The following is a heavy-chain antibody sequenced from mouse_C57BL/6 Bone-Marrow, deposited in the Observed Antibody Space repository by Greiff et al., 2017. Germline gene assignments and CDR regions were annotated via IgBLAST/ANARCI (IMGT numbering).Heavy chain of an antibody. V-gene: IGHV1-75*01. CDR3: ARRGGLPSFDY. CDR2: IFPGSGST. CDR1: GYTFTDYY. D-gene: IGHD2-4*01. Sequence: VMLVESGPELVKPGASVKISCKASGYTFTDYYINWVKQRPGQGLEWIGWIFPGSGSTYYNEKFKGKATLTVDKFSSTAYMLHSSLTSEDSAVYFCARRGGLPSFDYWGQGTTLTVSS. J-gene: IGHJ2*01.